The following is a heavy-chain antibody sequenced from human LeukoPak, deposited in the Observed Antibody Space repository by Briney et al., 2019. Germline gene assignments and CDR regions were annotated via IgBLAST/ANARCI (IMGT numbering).Heavy chain of an antibody. D-gene: IGHD2-21*02. CDR3: LGGRVVVAADGYFDL. CDR1: GFTFSNYS. CDR2: ISGSGNST. Sequence: GGSLRLSCVASGFTFSNYSMTWVRHAPGKGLEWVSHISGSGNSTNYADSVKGRFTISRDNSKNTLFLQMNSLRSEHTPFYYLLGGRVVVAADGYFDLWGRGTLVTVSS. V-gene: IGHV3-23*01. J-gene: IGHJ2*01.